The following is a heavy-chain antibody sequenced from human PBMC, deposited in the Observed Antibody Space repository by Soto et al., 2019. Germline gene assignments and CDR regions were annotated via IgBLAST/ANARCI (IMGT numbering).Heavy chain of an antibody. Sequence: QVQLVESGGGVVQPGSSLRLSCAASGFIISSYGMHWVRPAPGKGLDRVAVIGYDGSNKYYADSVKGRFTLSRDNSKYTLYLQINSLRAEDTAVYYCASLKDYDDSSDAFDIWGQGTMVTVSS. V-gene: IGHV3-33*01. J-gene: IGHJ3*02. CDR2: IGYDGSNK. CDR1: GFIISSYG. D-gene: IGHD3-22*01. CDR3: ASLKDYDDSSDAFDI.